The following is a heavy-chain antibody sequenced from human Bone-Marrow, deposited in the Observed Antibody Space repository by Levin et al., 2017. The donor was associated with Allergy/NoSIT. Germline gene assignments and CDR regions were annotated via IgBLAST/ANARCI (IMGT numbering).Heavy chain of an antibody. CDR3: AKYSLEQLVNWFDS. V-gene: IGHV5-51*01. J-gene: IGHJ5*01. D-gene: IGHD3-16*01. CDR1: GYNFANYW. Sequence: RGESLKISCKASGYNFANYWIGWVRQMPGKGLEWMGIIYPGDSHSRYSPSFQGHVTISADMSISTAYLQWTSLKASDTAMSYCAKYSLEQLVNWFDSWGQGTLVTVSS. CDR2: IYPGDSHS.